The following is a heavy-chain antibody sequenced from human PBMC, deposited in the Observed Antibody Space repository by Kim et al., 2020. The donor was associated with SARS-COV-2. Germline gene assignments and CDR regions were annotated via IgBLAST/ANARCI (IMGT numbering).Heavy chain of an antibody. CDR3: TGPAGSTPNYFDY. Sequence: YTQTLQGRVTMTRDTSTNTVYMELSSLRSEDAALYYCTGPAGSTPNYFDYWGQGTLVTVSS. J-gene: IGHJ4*02. V-gene: IGHV1-46*04.